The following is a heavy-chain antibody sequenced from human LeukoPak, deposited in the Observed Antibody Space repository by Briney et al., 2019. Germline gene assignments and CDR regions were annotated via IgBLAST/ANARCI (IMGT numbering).Heavy chain of an antibody. V-gene: IGHV1-18*01. CDR1: GYTFTSYG. J-gene: IGHJ4*02. CDR2: ISAYNGNT. CDR3: ARVGAQGIVVVYMSYFDY. Sequence: ASVKVSCKASGYTFTSYGISWVRHAPGQGLEWMGWISAYNGNTNYAQKLQGRVTMTTDTSTSTAYMELRSLRSDDTAVYYCARVGAQGIVVVYMSYFDYWGQGTLVTVSS. D-gene: IGHD3-22*01.